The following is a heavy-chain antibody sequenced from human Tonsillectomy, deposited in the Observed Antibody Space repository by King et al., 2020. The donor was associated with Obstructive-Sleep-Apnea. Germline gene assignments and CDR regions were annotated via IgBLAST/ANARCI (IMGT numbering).Heavy chain of an antibody. D-gene: IGHD2-21*02. CDR1: GGTFSSYA. J-gene: IGHJ4*02. Sequence: QLVQSGAEVKKPGSSVKVSCKASGGTFSSYAISWVRQAPGQGLEWMGGIIPILGIANYAQKFQGRVTITADKSTSTAYMELSSLGSEDTAVYYCARVERVVVTVVLRYWGQGTLVTVSS. CDR3: ARVERVVVTVVLRY. V-gene: IGHV1-69*09. CDR2: IIPILGIA.